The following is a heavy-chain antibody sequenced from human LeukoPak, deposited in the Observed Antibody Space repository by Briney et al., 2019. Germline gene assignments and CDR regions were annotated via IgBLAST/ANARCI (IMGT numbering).Heavy chain of an antibody. D-gene: IGHD3-3*01. V-gene: IGHV3-74*01. CDR2: IISDGSST. J-gene: IGHJ6*02. Sequence: GGSLRLSCAASGYTFSTKWMHWVHHAPGKGLVWVSRIISDGSSTIYADSVKGRFTISRDNAKNTLYLQMNSLRAEDTAVYYCASASDFGVGYGMDVWGQGTTVTVSS. CDR1: GYTFSTKW. CDR3: ASASDFGVGYGMDV.